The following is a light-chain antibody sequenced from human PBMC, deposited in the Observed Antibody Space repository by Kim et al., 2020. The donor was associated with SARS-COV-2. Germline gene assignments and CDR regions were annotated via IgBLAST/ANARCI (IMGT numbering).Light chain of an antibody. Sequence: PGQSITFSCTESNNDVFIYNSLSWDQKHPGKAPKVMIYDVSNRPSGISDRFSGSKSGNTASLTISGIQAEDEADYYCSSYTSSSVIFGGGTQLTVL. V-gene: IGLV2-14*03. J-gene: IGLJ2*01. CDR2: DVS. CDR1: NNDVFIYNS. CDR3: SSYTSSSVI.